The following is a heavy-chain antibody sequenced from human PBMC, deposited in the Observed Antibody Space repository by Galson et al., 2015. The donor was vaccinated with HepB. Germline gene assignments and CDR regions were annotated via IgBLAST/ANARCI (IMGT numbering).Heavy chain of an antibody. Sequence: SLRLSCAASIFNISLYGVSWVRQAPGKGLEWVSGVSGSGGHSYSANSVAGRFTSSIDNSKKTVFLPMNSLRVDDTAVYFFAREAPDPYYYYFGLAVWGQGTTVTVSS. CDR3: AREAPDPYYYYFGLAV. V-gene: IGHV3-23*01. CDR2: VSGSGGHS. CDR1: IFNISLYG. D-gene: IGHD1-14*01. J-gene: IGHJ6*02.